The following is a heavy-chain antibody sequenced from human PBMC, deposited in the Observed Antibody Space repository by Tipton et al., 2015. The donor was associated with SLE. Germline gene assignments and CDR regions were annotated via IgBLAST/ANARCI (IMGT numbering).Heavy chain of an antibody. CDR2: ISGYRGQS. V-gene: IGHV1-18*01. CDR1: GYTFTNYG. J-gene: IGHJ4*02. D-gene: IGHD3/OR15-3a*01. Sequence: QSGPEVKTPGAPVKVSCETSGYTFTNYGVSWVRQAPGLGLEWMGWISGYRGQSKYAEKFQGRLTMTTDTSAGIAYMELRSLRSDDTAVYYCARDSGLFSFDSWGQGTLVTVSS. CDR3: ARDSGLFSFDS.